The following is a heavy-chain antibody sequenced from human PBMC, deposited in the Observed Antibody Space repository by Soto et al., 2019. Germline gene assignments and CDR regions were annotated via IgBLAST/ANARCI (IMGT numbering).Heavy chain of an antibody. D-gene: IGHD6-19*01. CDR2: ISSSSSTI. CDR3: ARDITVAGSY. V-gene: IGHV3-48*01. Sequence: GGSLRLSCAASGFTFSSYSMNWVRQAPGKGLEWVSYISSSSSTIYYADSVKGRFTISRDNAKNSLYLQMNSLRAEDTAVYYCARDITVAGSYWGRGTLVTVSS. CDR1: GFTFSSYS. J-gene: IGHJ4*02.